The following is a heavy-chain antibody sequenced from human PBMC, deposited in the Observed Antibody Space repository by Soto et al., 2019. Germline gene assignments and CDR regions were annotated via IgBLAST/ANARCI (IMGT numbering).Heavy chain of an antibody. J-gene: IGHJ6*04. CDR2: IYYSGST. CDR1: GGSNSSSSYY. V-gene: IGHV4-39*01. CDR3: ARHGDMYV. Sequence: PSETLSLTCPVSGGSNSSSSYYSGSIRQPPGKGLEWGGSIYYSGSTYYNPSLKSRVTISVDTSKNQFPLKLSSVTPAEEAVYHCARHGDMYVWGRGNTRTASS. D-gene: IGHD3-3*01.